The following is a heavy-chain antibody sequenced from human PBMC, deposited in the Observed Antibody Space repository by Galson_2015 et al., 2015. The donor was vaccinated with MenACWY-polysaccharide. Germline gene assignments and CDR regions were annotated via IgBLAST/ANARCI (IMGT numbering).Heavy chain of an antibody. CDR2: TSYTGST. CDR1: GGSIRTETYF. CDR3: ARRRKRVAGEFDY. Sequence: ETLSLTCTVSGGSIRTETYFWGWIRPPPGKGLEWIGTTSYTGSTYYNPSLKGRVAFSTDTSNNHFSLTVTSVTAADTAVYYCARRRKRVAGEFDYWGQGTLVTVSS. V-gene: IGHV4-39*02. D-gene: IGHD6-19*01. J-gene: IGHJ4*02.